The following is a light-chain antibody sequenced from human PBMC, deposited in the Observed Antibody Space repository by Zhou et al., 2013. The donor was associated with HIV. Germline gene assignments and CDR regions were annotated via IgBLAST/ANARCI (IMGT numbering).Light chain of an antibody. Sequence: PGERATLSCRASQSISSNLAWYQQKSGQAPRLLIYAASTRATGIPARFTGSGSGTEFTLTISSLEPEDFAVYYCQQRSNWPPITFGQGTRLEIK. J-gene: IGKJ5*01. CDR3: QQRSNWPPIT. V-gene: IGKV3-11*01. CDR2: AAS. CDR1: QSISSN.